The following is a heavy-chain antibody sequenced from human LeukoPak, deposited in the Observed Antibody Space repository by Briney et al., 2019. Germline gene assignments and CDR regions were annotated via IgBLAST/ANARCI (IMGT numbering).Heavy chain of an antibody. V-gene: IGHV4-59*01. CDR3: ARYYYDSSGAWRYYDL. J-gene: IGHJ2*01. Sequence: PSETLSLTCSVSGDSINSYSWTWIRQPPGKGLEWIGYIHDRGFTNYNPSLKSRVTISVDTSKNQFPLKLSSVTAADTAVYYCARYYYDSSGAWRYYDLWGRGTLVTVSS. CDR2: IHDRGFT. CDR1: GDSINSYS. D-gene: IGHD3-22*01.